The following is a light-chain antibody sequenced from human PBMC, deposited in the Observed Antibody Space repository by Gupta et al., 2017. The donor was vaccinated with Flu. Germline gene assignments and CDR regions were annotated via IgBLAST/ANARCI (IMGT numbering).Light chain of an antibody. J-gene: IGKJ1*01. CDR3: HQESGYSRT. V-gene: IGKV1-5*03. Sequence: DIQVTHSPPTPPASAGDRITITCRGSRSIDSRLAWYQQKPGGAAKLLMFKASNFVGGVPSTFSGSGSATEFTLTINGLQPDDFATYCCHQESGYSRTFGEGTKVDIK. CDR2: KAS. CDR1: RSIDSR.